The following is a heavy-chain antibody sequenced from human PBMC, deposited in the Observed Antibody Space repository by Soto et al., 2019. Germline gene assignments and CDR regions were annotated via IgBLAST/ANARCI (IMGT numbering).Heavy chain of an antibody. CDR3: ARGERQQQRDY. CDR2: IYHNGST. Sequence: LRRTLSLTCAVSGDSISSSNWWSWVRQPPGKGLEWIGEIYHNGSTNYNPSLKSRVIISVDKSKNQFSLKLSSVTAADTAVYYCARGERQQQRDYWGQGTLVTVSS. J-gene: IGHJ4*02. V-gene: IGHV4-4*02. CDR1: GDSISSSNW. D-gene: IGHD6-13*01.